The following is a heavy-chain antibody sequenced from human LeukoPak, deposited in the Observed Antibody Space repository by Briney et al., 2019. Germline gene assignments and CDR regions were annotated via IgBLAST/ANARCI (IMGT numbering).Heavy chain of an antibody. V-gene: IGHV3-23*01. Sequence: GGSLRLSCAASGFTFSSYAMSWVRQAPGKGLEWVSTISISGGTTYYADSVKGRFTISRDNSKNTLYLQMNSLRAEDTAVYYCAKAAIRDFWSGHPFDYWGQGTLVTVSS. D-gene: IGHD3-3*01. J-gene: IGHJ4*02. CDR1: GFTFSSYA. CDR2: ISISGGTT. CDR3: AKAAIRDFWSGHPFDY.